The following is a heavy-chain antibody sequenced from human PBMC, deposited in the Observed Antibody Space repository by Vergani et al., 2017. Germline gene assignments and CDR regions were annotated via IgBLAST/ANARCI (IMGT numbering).Heavy chain of an antibody. D-gene: IGHD6-13*01. Sequence: QVQLVQSGAEVKKSGASVKVSCKASGGTFSSYAISWVRQAPGQGLEWMGGIIPIFGTANYAQKFQGRVTITADESTSTAYMELSSLRSEDTAVYYCAKRGSSSWSGDFDYWGQGTLVTVSS. J-gene: IGHJ4*02. CDR2: IIPIFGTA. CDR1: GGTFSSYA. V-gene: IGHV1-69*13. CDR3: AKRGSSSWSGDFDY.